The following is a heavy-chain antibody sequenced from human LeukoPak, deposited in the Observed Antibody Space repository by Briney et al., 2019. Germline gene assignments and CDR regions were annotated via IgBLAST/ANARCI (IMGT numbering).Heavy chain of an antibody. Sequence: GGSLRLSCAVSGFTVSNHYRSWVRQAPGKGLEWVSLIRGSGETFYADSVKGRFTISTDESKNKAYFQMNNLTVGDTAVHYCARDRAATQDWVELAPWREGPLVSVSS. D-gene: IGHD3-9*01. CDR3: ARDRAATQDWVELAP. CDR1: GFTVSNHY. J-gene: IGHJ5*02. CDR2: IRGSGET. V-gene: IGHV3-66*03.